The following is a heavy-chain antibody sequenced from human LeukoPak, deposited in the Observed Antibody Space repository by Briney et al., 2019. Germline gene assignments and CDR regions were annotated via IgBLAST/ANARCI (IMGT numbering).Heavy chain of an antibody. CDR2: IKQDGSEK. CDR1: GFTFSSYW. CDR3: ARARTYYGSGSYSLWGY. J-gene: IGHJ4*02. Sequence: GGSLRLSCAASGFTFSSYWMSWVRQAPGKGLEWVANIKQDGSEKYYVDSVKGRFTISRDNAKNSLCLQMNSLRAEDTAVYYCARARTYYGSGSYSLWGYWGQGTLVTVSS. V-gene: IGHV3-7*01. D-gene: IGHD3-10*01.